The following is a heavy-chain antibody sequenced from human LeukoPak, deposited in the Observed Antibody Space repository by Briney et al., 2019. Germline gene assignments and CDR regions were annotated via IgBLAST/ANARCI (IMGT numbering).Heavy chain of an antibody. V-gene: IGHV3-64D*09. CDR2: ISSNGGST. J-gene: IGHJ3*02. CDR1: GFTFSSYG. CDR3: AKEGSDAFDI. Sequence: PGGSLRLSCSASGFTFSSYGMHWVRQAPGKGLDYVSAISSNGGSTYCADSVEGRFTISRDNSKNTLHLQMSSLRPEDTAVYYCAKEGSDAFDIWGQGTMVTVSS.